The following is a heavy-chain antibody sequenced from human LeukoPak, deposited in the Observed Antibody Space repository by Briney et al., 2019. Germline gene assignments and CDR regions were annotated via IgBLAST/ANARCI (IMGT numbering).Heavy chain of an antibody. V-gene: IGHV3-48*01. Sequence: GGSLRLSCAASGFTFSSYSMNWVRQAPGKGLEWVSYISSSSSTTYYADSVKGRFTISRDNSKNTLYLQMNSLRAEDTAVYYCATTLLRASTYMDVWGKGTTVTVSS. J-gene: IGHJ6*03. CDR1: GFTFSSYS. D-gene: IGHD1-1*01. CDR2: ISSSSSTT. CDR3: ATTLLRASTYMDV.